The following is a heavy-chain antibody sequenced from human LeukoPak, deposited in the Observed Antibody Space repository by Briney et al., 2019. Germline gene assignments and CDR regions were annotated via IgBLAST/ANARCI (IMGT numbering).Heavy chain of an antibody. V-gene: IGHV1-69*13. Sequence: SVEVSCKASGGTFSSYAISWVRQAPGQGLEWMGGIIPIFGTANYAQKFQGRVTITADESTSTAYMELSSLRSEDTAVYYCARTGYDSSGSDYWGQGTLVTVSS. CDR2: IIPIFGTA. CDR3: ARTGYDSSGSDY. CDR1: GGTFSSYA. D-gene: IGHD3-22*01. J-gene: IGHJ4*02.